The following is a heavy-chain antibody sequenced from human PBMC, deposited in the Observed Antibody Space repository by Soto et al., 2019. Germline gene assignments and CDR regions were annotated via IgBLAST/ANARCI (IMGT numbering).Heavy chain of an antibody. J-gene: IGHJ5*02. Sequence: SETLSLTCTVSGGSISSYYWSWIRQPPGKGLEWIGYIYYSGSTNYNPSPKSRVTISVDTSKNQFSLKLSSVTAADTAVYYCARAQATAMVRGVIIWSQLGLDPWGQGTLVTVSS. CDR2: IYYSGST. D-gene: IGHD3-10*01. V-gene: IGHV4-59*01. CDR1: GGSISSYY. CDR3: ARAQATAMVRGVIIWSQLGLDP.